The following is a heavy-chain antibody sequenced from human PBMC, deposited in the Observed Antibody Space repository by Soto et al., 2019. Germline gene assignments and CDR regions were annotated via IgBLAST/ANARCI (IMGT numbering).Heavy chain of an antibody. CDR3: ATDGPSNSGNLYAFDI. D-gene: IGHD5-12*01. V-gene: IGHV1-18*04. CDR1: GYTLTNYG. J-gene: IGHJ3*02. CDR2: VTPYKADT. Sequence: ASVKVSCKASGYTLTNYGVTWVRQAPGQGLEWLGRVTPYKADTNSAQNLQGRVTMATDTSTNTAYLELRSLRSDDTAVYFCATDGPSNSGNLYAFDIWGQGTVVTVS.